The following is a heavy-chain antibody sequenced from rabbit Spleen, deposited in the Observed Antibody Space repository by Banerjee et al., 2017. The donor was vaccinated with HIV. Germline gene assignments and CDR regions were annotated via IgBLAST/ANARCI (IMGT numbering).Heavy chain of an antibody. CDR1: GVSFSDKDV. Sequence: QSLEESGGGLVKPEGSLTLTCKASGVSFSDKDVMCWVRQAPGKGLEWIACIDAGSSTFTYFATWANGRFTISKTSSTTVTLQMTRLTGADTATYFCARDTSSSFSSYGMDLWGPGTLVTVS. CDR2: IDAGSSTFT. V-gene: IGHV1S40*01. J-gene: IGHJ6*01. CDR3: ARDTSSSFSSYGMDL. D-gene: IGHD1-1*01.